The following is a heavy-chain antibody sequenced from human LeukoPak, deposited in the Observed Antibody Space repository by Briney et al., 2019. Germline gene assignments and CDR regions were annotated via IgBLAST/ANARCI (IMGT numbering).Heavy chain of an antibody. CDR2: IYTSGST. Sequence: PSRTLSLTCTVSGGSISSGSYYWSWIRQPAGKGLEWIGRIYTSGSTNYNPSLKSRVTISVDTSKNQFSLKLSSVTAADAAVYYCARGTIFGVVTGLYYFDYWGQGTLVTVSS. CDR1: GGSISSGSYY. D-gene: IGHD3-3*01. J-gene: IGHJ4*02. CDR3: ARGTIFGVVTGLYYFDY. V-gene: IGHV4-61*02.